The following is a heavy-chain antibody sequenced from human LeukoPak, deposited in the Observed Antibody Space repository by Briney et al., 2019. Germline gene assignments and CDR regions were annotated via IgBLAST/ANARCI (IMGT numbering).Heavy chain of an antibody. J-gene: IGHJ4*02. CDR1: GFTVSSNY. V-gene: IGHV3-53*01. Sequence: PGGSLRLSCAASGFTVSSNYMSWVRQAPGKGLEWVSVIYSGGSTYYADSVKGRFAISRDNSKNTLYLQMNSLRAEDTAVYYCASAEHYYDSSGYYNYWGQGTLVTVSS. D-gene: IGHD3-22*01. CDR3: ASAEHYYDSSGYYNY. CDR2: IYSGGST.